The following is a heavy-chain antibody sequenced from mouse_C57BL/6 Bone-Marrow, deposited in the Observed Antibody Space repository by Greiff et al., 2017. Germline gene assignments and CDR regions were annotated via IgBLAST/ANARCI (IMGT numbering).Heavy chain of an antibody. CDR3: ARSAQVDFDY. J-gene: IGHJ2*01. CDR1: GYTFTSYW. D-gene: IGHD3-2*02. Sequence: VQLQQPGAELVMPGASVKLSCKASGYTFTSYWMHWVKQRPGQGLEWIGEIDPSDSYTNYNQKFKGKSTLTVDKSSSTAYMQLSSLTSEDSAVYYCARSAQVDFDYWGQGTTLTVSS. CDR2: IDPSDSYT. V-gene: IGHV1-69*01.